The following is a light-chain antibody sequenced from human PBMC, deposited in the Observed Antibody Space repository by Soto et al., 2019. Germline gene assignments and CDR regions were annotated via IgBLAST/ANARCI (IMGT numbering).Light chain of an antibody. CDR1: SSDVGGYNY. Sequence: QSALTQPASVSGSPGQSITISCTGTSSDVGGYNYVSWFQQHPGKAPKLMIYDVNNRPSGVSNRFSGFKSGNTASLTISGLQAEDEADYYCSSYRSSRTVVFGGGTKLTVL. V-gene: IGLV2-14*01. CDR3: SSYRSSRTVV. CDR2: DVN. J-gene: IGLJ2*01.